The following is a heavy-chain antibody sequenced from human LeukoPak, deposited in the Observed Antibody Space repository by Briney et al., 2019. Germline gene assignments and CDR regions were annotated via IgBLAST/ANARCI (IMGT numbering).Heavy chain of an antibody. J-gene: IGHJ6*03. CDR2: INHSGST. CDR3: ARVPRSYSSGWGYMDV. D-gene: IGHD6-19*01. Sequence: SETLSLTCAVYGGSFSGYYWSWIRQPPGKGLEWIGEINHSGSTNYNPSLKSRVTISVDTSKNQFSLQPNSVTPEDTAVYYCARVPRSYSSGWGYMDVWGKGTTVTVSS. CDR1: GGSFSGYY. V-gene: IGHV4-34*01.